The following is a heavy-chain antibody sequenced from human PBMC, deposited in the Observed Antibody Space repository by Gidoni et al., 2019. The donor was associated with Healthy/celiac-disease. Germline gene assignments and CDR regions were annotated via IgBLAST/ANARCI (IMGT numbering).Heavy chain of an antibody. J-gene: IGHJ4*02. D-gene: IGHD3-10*01. Sequence: YNPSLKSRVTISVDTSKNQFSLKLSSVTAADTAVYYCARHYYYGSGSYYWGQGTLVTVSS. CDR3: ARHYYYGSGSYY. V-gene: IGHV4-39*01.